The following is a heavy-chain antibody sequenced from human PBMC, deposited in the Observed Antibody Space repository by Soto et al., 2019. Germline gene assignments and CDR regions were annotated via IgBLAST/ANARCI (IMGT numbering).Heavy chain of an antibody. CDR1: GFTFSSYG. J-gene: IGHJ4*02. D-gene: IGHD2-2*01. Sequence: QVQLVESGGGVVQPGRSLRLSCAASGFTFSSYGMHWVRQAPGKGLELVAVIWYDGSNKYYADSVKGRFTISRDNSKNPLYLQMNSLRAEDTAVYYCARTASAAPYYFDYWGQGTLVTVSS. CDR3: ARTASAAPYYFDY. CDR2: IWYDGSNK. V-gene: IGHV3-33*01.